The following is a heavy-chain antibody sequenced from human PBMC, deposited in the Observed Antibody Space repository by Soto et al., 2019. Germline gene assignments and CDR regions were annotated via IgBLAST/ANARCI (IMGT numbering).Heavy chain of an antibody. D-gene: IGHD2-2*01. Sequence: QVQLVQSGAEVKKPGSSVKVSCEASGGTFSSYSFSWVRQAPGQGLEWMGRVIPILGMANYAQKFQGRVTINADKSTSTGYMELSSLRSEDTAVYYCARGGAVVVPGAVDRHNWFDPWGQGTLVTVSS. CDR3: ARGGAVVVPGAVDRHNWFDP. CDR2: VIPILGMA. CDR1: GGTFSSYS. V-gene: IGHV1-69*02. J-gene: IGHJ5*02.